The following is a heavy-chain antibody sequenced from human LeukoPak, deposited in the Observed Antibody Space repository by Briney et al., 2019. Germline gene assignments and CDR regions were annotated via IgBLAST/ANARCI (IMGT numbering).Heavy chain of an antibody. Sequence: SETLSLTCTVSGGSISGYYWSWIRQPPGQGLEWIAYIHSNGYTNYNPSLKSRVTIFSLKLSSVTAADTAVYYCARRRLAARPRGGNYFDYWGQGTLVTVSS. CDR3: ARRRLAARPRGGNYFDY. CDR2: IHSNGYT. D-gene: IGHD6-6*01. CDR1: GGSISGYY. J-gene: IGHJ4*02. V-gene: IGHV4-4*09.